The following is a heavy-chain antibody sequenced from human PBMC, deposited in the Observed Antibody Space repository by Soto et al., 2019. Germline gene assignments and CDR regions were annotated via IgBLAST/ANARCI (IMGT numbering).Heavy chain of an antibody. J-gene: IGHJ2*01. V-gene: IGHV4-30-4*01. D-gene: IGHD4-17*01. Sequence: TLSLTCTVSGSSIRSGDYYWRWIRQPPGKGLEWIGYIYYSGSTYYNPSLKSRVTISVDTSKNQFSLKLSSVTAADTAVYYCAREKTDGDYHVGYFDLWGRGTLVTVSS. CDR3: AREKTDGDYHVGYFDL. CDR1: GSSIRSGDYY. CDR2: IYYSGST.